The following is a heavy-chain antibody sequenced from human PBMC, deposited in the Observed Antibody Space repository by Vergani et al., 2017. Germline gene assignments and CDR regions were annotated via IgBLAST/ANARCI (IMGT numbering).Heavy chain of an antibody. V-gene: IGHV3-23*04. J-gene: IGHJ6*02. Sequence: VQLVESGGGVVQPGESLRLSCAASGFPFSTYGMHWVRQAPGKGLEWVSGISGSGGSTYYAGSVKGRFTISSDSSKNTLYLQMNSLSAGDTAVYYCAKANPRNSGYDYLYYYHAMDVWGQGTTVTVSS. CDR2: ISGSGGST. CDR1: GFPFSTYG. D-gene: IGHD5-12*01. CDR3: AKANPRNSGYDYLYYYHAMDV.